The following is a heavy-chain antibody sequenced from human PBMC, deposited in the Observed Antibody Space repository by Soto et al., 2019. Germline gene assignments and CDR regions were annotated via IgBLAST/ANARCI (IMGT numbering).Heavy chain of an antibody. J-gene: IGHJ6*02. CDR3: AKDGSNDDPHYCYGMDV. V-gene: IGHV3-30*18. D-gene: IGHD1-1*01. Sequence: QVQLVESGGGVVQPGRSLRLSCAASGFTFSSYGMHWVRQAPGKGLEWVAVISYDGSNKYYADSVKGRFTICRDNSKNTLYLQMNSLRAEDTAVYYCAKDGSNDDPHYCYGMDVWGQGTTVTVSS. CDR1: GFTFSSYG. CDR2: ISYDGSNK.